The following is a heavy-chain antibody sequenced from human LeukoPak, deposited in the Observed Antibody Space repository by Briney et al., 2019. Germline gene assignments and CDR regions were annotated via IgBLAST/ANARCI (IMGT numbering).Heavy chain of an antibody. D-gene: IGHD6-13*01. J-gene: IGHJ5*02. CDR3: ARGIAAPGARWFDP. CDR2: IDPNSGGT. CDR1: GYKLTDYW. V-gene: IGHV1-2*02. Sequence: ASVKVSCKAFGYKLTDYWIHWVRQAPGQGLEWMGWIDPNSGGTNYAQNFKGRVTLTRDTSISTVYMEMSRLISDDTAVYYCARGIAAPGARWFDPWGQRTLVTVSS.